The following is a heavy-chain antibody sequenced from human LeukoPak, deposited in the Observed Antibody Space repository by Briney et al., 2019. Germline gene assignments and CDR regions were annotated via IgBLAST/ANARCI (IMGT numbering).Heavy chain of an antibody. V-gene: IGHV4-38-2*02. CDR1: GYSISSGFY. CDR3: ARVGKGMVRGPFDY. D-gene: IGHD3-10*01. CDR2: AYHSGST. Sequence: SETLSLTCTVSGYSISSGFYWGWIRQPPGKGLEWIGSAYHSGSTYYNPSLKSRVTISVDTSKNQFSLKLSSVTAADTAVYYCARVGKGMVRGPFDYWGQGTLVTVSS. J-gene: IGHJ4*02.